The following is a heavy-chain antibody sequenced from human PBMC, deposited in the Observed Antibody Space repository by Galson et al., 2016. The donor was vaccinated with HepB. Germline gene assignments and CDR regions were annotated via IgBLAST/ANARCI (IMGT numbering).Heavy chain of an antibody. CDR3: ARDFSWNALAY. D-gene: IGHD1-1*01. CDR1: GFVFSDYG. V-gene: IGHV3-7*01. CDR2: ISPDGNTV. J-gene: IGHJ4*02. Sequence: SLRLSCAASGFVFSDYGMHWVRQAPGKGLEWVANISPDGNTVKYLDSVKGRFTISRDNAQTSLFLQMNSLRAEDTSVYYCARDFSWNALAYWGQGALVTVSS.